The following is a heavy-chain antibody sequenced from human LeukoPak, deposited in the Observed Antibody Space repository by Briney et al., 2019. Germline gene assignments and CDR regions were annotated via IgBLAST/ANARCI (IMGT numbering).Heavy chain of an antibody. D-gene: IGHD2-15*01. CDR2: INPNSGGT. V-gene: IGHV1-2*02. CDR1: GYTFTGYY. CDR3: ARGTTAATPYYFAF. Sequence: ASVKVSCKSSGYTFTGYYMHWVRQAPGQGLEWLGWINPNSGGTNYAQKFRGRVTLTRDMSISTAYMELSGLTSDDTAIYYCARGTTAATPYYFAFWGQGTQVTVSS. J-gene: IGHJ4*02.